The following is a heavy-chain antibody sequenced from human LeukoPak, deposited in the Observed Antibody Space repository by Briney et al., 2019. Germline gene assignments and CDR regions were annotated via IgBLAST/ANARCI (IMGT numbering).Heavy chain of an antibody. D-gene: IGHD3-10*01. CDR1: GYTFTVYY. Sequence: ASVKVSCKASGYTFTVYYMHWVRQAPGQGLEWVGWINPNSGGTNYAQTFQGRVTMTRDTSISTAYMELSRLTSDDTAMYYCARFRGKEPLDIWGKGTTVTVSS. CDR3: ARFRGKEPLDI. CDR2: INPNSGGT. J-gene: IGHJ6*04. V-gene: IGHV1-2*02.